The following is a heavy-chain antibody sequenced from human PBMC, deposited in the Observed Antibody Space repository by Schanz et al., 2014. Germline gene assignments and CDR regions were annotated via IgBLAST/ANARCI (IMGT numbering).Heavy chain of an antibody. J-gene: IGHJ4*02. D-gene: IGHD6-13*01. CDR2: IYNGGGGRT. V-gene: IGHV3-53*01. CDR1: GYTVSSNY. Sequence: EVHLVESGGGLIQPGGSLRLSCAASGYTVSSNYMSWVRQAPGKGLEWVSVIYNGGGGRTYYADSVKGRFTISSDNSKNTVFLQMNSLRAEDTAVYYCARVRGAYTISWYLNWGQGTLVTVSS. CDR3: ARVRGAYTISWYLN.